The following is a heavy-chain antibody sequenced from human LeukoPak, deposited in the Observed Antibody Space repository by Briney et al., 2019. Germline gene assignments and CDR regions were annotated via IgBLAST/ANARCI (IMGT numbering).Heavy chain of an antibody. V-gene: IGHV1-24*01. J-gene: IGHJ4*02. CDR3: AGGKGSRLRSTFDY. CDR2: FDPEDGET. Sequence: ASVKVSCKVSGYTLTELSMHWVRQAPGKGLEWMGGFDPEDGETIYAQKFQGRVTMTEDTSTDTAYMELSSLRSEDTAVYYCAGGKGSRLRSTFDYWGQGTLVTVSS. CDR1: GYTLTELS. D-gene: IGHD4-17*01.